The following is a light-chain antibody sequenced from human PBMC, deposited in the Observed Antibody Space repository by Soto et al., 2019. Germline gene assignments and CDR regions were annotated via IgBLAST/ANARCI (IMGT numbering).Light chain of an antibody. V-gene: IGKV3-15*01. CDR3: QQYDNWPRT. CDR2: DAS. J-gene: IGKJ1*01. Sequence: EIVITQSPATLSVAPGERATLSGTASQSVSSNLAWYQQKPGQAPRLLIYDASSRATGIPSRFSGSGSGTEFTLTISSLKSEDFAVYYCQQYDNWPRTFGQGTKVDIK. CDR1: QSVSSN.